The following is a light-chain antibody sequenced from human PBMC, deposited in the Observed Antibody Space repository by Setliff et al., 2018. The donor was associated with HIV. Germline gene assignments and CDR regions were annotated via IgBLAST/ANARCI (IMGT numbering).Light chain of an antibody. J-gene: IGLJ1*01. CDR1: SSDVNGYNY. CDR2: EVS. V-gene: IGLV2-14*01. Sequence: QSVLAQSASVSGSPGQSITISCTGTSSDVNGYNYVSWYQQHPGKAPKLMIYEVSNRPSGVSNRFFGSKSGNTASLTISGLQAEDEADYYCSSYTSSSTPYVFGTGTRSPS. CDR3: SSYTSSSTPYV.